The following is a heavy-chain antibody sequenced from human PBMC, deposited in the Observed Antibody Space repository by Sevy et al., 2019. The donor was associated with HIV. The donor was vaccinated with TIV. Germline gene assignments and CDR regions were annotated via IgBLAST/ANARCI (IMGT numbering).Heavy chain of an antibody. V-gene: IGHV3-49*03. CDR2: IRRNAYEPYGGTT. D-gene: IGHD4-17*01. CDR1: GFTFGDYA. J-gene: IGHJ4*02. Sequence: GGSLRLSCTASGFTFGDYAMSWFRQAPGKGLEWVAFIRRNAYEPYGGTTEYAASVKGRFTISRDNSKSIAYLQMSSLKTEDTAFYYCTRALATVDNSEYYFDYWGQGTLVTVSS. CDR3: TRALATVDNSEYYFDY.